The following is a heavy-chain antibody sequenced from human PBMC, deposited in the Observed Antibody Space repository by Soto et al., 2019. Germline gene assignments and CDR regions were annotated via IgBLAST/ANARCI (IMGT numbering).Heavy chain of an antibody. CDR1: GGSISSYY. CDR3: ARGRIGDPNWLDP. J-gene: IGHJ5*02. Sequence: SETLSLTCTVSGGSISSYYWSWIRQPPGKGLEWIGYIYYSGSTNYNPSLKSRVTISVDTSKNQFSLKLSSVTAADTAVYYCARGRIGDPNWLDPWGQGPLVTVSS. D-gene: IGHD2-21*02. V-gene: IGHV4-59*01. CDR2: IYYSGST.